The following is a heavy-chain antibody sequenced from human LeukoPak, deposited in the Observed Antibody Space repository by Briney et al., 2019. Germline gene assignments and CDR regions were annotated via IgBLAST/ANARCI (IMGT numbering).Heavy chain of an antibody. CDR1: GFTFSSYS. V-gene: IGHV3-21*01. CDR2: IRGDSTET. CDR3: ARGHFGVVLDY. Sequence: GGSQRLSCEGSGFTFSSYSMIWVRQAPGKGLEWVSSIRGDSTETRHADSLMGRFTISRDNAKKSLYLQMNSLRAEDTAVYYCARGHFGVVLDYWGQGTLVTVSS. D-gene: IGHD3-3*01. J-gene: IGHJ4*02.